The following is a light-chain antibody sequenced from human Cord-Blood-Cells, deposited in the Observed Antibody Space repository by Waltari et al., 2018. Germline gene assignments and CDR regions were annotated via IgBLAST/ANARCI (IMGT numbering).Light chain of an antibody. CDR3: QQLNSYLT. CDR1: QGISSY. Sequence: IPLTQSPSSLSASVGDRVTITCRASQGISSYLAWYQQKPGNAPKLLIYAASTLQSGVPSRFSGSGAGTDFTLTISSLQPEDFATYYCQQLNSYLTFGGGTKVEIK. J-gene: IGKJ4*01. CDR2: AAS. V-gene: IGKV1-9*01.